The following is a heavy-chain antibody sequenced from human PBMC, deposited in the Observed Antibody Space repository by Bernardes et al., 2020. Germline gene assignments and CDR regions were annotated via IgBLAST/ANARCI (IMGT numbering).Heavy chain of an antibody. CDR3: ARDEDIVVVVAATAPGY. CDR1: GFTFSSYA. D-gene: IGHD2-15*01. J-gene: IGHJ4*02. CDR2: ISYDGSNK. V-gene: IGHV3-30-3*01. Sequence: GGSLRLSCAASGFTFSSYAMHWVRQAPGKGLEWVAVISYDGSNKYYADSVKGRFTISRDNSKNTLYLQMNSLRAEDTAVYYCARDEDIVVVVAATAPGYWGQGTLVTVSS.